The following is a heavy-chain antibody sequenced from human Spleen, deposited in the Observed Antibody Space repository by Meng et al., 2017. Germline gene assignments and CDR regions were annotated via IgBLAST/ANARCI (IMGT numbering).Heavy chain of an antibody. Sequence: QVQLQKWGAGLLKPSETLSLTCAVYGGSFSGYYCNWIRQPPGKGLEWIGEINHGGITNYNPSLKSRITISVDTSQKQFSLKLSSVTAADTAVYYCVRSRAWVRTGFDPWGQGTLVTVSS. CDR3: VRSRAWVRTGFDP. D-gene: IGHD1/OR15-1a*01. CDR2: INHGGIT. CDR1: GGSFSGYY. V-gene: IGHV4-34*01. J-gene: IGHJ5*02.